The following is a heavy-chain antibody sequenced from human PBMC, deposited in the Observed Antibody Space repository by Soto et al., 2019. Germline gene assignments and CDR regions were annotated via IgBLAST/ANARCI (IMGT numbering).Heavy chain of an antibody. Sequence: GGSLRLSCAASGFTFSSYSMNWVRQAPGKGLEWVSYISSSSSTIYYADSVKGRFTISRDNAKNSLYLQMNGLRAEDTAVYYCARGLYYYDSSGYYWGQGTLVIVSS. CDR3: ARGLYYYDSSGYY. D-gene: IGHD3-22*01. CDR2: ISSSSSTI. CDR1: GFTFSSYS. V-gene: IGHV3-48*01. J-gene: IGHJ4*02.